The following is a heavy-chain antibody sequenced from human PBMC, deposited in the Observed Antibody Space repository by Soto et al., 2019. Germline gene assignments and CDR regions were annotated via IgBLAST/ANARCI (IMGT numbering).Heavy chain of an antibody. V-gene: IGHV3-23*01. CDR3: TKDGGSTWHFHR. CDR1: GFTFSSYA. CDR2: ISGSGNYT. Sequence: EVQVLESGGGLVQPGGSLRLSCAASGFTFSSYAMSWVRQAPGKGLEWVSAISGSGNYTYYADFVTGRFTVSRDNSRNTLYLQMNGLRGEDTAIYYCTKDGGSTWHFHRWGQGALVTVSS. D-gene: IGHD6-13*01. J-gene: IGHJ4*02.